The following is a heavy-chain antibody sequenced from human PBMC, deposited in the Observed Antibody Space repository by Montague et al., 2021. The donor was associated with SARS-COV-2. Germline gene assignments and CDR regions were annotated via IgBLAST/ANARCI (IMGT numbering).Heavy chain of an antibody. CDR1: SGSISSYY. V-gene: IGHV4-59*01. D-gene: IGHD2-15*01. J-gene: IGHJ6*02. Sequence: SETLSLTCTVASGSISSYYWSWIRQPPGKGLEWIGYINYSGSTNYNPSLKSRVTISVDTSKNQFSLNLSSVTAADTAVYYCARNLVVHYWYGMDVWGQGTRVTVSS. CDR3: ARNLVVHYWYGMDV. CDR2: INYSGST.